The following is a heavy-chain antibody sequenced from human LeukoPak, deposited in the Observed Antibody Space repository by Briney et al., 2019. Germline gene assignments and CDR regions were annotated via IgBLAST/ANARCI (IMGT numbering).Heavy chain of an antibody. D-gene: IGHD1-26*01. CDR1: GFTFSSYW. V-gene: IGHV3-30-3*01. CDR2: ISYDGSNK. Sequence: GGSLRLSCAASGFTFSSYWMSWVRQAPGKGLEWVAVISYDGSNKYYADSVKGRFTISRDNSKNTLYLQMNSLRAEDTAVYYCARVSRWEHLDYWGQGTLVTVSS. CDR3: ARVSRWEHLDY. J-gene: IGHJ4*02.